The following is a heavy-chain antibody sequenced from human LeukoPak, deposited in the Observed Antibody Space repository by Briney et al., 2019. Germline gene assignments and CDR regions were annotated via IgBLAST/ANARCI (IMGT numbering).Heavy chain of an antibody. Sequence: ASVKVSCKASGYTFISYGISWVRQAPGQGHEWMGWISAYNGNTNYAQKLQGRVTMTTDTSTSTAYMELRSLRSDDTAVYYCATSTRTGIGAYYFDYWGQGTLVTVSS. D-gene: IGHD6-13*01. J-gene: IGHJ4*02. CDR2: ISAYNGNT. V-gene: IGHV1-18*01. CDR1: GYTFISYG. CDR3: ATSTRTGIGAYYFDY.